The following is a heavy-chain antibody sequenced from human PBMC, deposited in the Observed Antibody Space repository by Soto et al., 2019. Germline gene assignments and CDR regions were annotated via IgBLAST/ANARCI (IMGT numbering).Heavy chain of an antibody. CDR2: ISPYNGNT. Sequence: ASVKVSCKASGYTFRNYGITRVRQAPGQGLEWMAWISPYNGNTNYAQDLQGRVTMTTDTSTSTAYMELRSLTSEDTAMYYCARDLVSGSDFWRAYNGGYFDYWGQGTLVTVSS. CDR3: ARDLVSGSDFWRAYNGGYFDY. D-gene: IGHD3-3*01. V-gene: IGHV1-18*01. J-gene: IGHJ4*02. CDR1: GYTFRNYG.